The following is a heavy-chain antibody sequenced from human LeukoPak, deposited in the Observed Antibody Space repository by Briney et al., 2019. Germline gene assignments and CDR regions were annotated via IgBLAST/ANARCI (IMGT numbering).Heavy chain of an antibody. D-gene: IGHD5-18*01. J-gene: IGHJ4*02. Sequence: GGSLRLSCAASGFTFSSYGMHWVRQAPGKGLEWVSVISYDGSNKYYADSVKGRFTISRDNSKNTLYLQMNSLRAEDTAVYYCAKDKVPGRIQLWEFDYWGQGTLVTVSS. V-gene: IGHV3-30*18. CDR2: ISYDGSNK. CDR1: GFTFSSYG. CDR3: AKDKVPGRIQLWEFDY.